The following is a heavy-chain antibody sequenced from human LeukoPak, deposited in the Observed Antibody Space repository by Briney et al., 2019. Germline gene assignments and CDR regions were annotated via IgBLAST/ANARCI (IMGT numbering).Heavy chain of an antibody. J-gene: IGHJ6*02. Sequence: ASVKVSCKASGYTFTDYYMHWVRQAPGQRPEWMGWINAGNGNTRYSEKFQGRVTITRDTSASTAYMELSSLRSEDTAVYYCASPYPGIAAAGNSYYYGMDVWGQGTTVTVSS. CDR3: ASPYPGIAAAGNSYYYGMDV. V-gene: IGHV1-3*01. CDR1: GYTFTDYY. CDR2: INAGNGNT. D-gene: IGHD6-13*01.